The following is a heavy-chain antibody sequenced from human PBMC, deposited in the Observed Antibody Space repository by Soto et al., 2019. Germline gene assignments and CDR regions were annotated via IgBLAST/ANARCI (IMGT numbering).Heavy chain of an antibody. D-gene: IGHD1-26*01. CDR2: IIPIFGTA. V-gene: IGHV1-69*06. Sequence: ASVKVSCKASGGTFSSYAISWVRQAPGQGLEWMGGIIPIFGTANYARRFQGRVTTTADKSTSTAYMELRSLRSGDTAVYYCARGTRSGSYYYYGLDVWGQGTTVTVSS. J-gene: IGHJ6*02. CDR1: GGTFSSYA. CDR3: ARGTRSGSYYYYGLDV.